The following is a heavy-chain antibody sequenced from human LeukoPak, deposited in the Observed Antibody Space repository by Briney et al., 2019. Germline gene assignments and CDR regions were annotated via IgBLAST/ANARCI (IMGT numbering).Heavy chain of an antibody. V-gene: IGHV4-34*01. CDR3: ARGYCSSTSCYYYYMDV. CDR2: INHSGST. J-gene: IGHJ6*03. Sequence: AETLSLTCAVYGGSFSGYYWSWIRQPPGKGLEWIGEINHSGSTNYNPSLKSRVTISVDTSKNQFSLKLSSVTAADTAVYYCARGYCSSTSCYYYYMDVWGKGTTVTVSS. CDR1: GGSFSGYY. D-gene: IGHD2-2*01.